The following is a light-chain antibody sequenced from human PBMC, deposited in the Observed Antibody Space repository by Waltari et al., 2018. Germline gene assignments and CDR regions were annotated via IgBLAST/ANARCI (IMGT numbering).Light chain of an antibody. V-gene: IGLV2-14*01. CDR2: GVS. J-gene: IGLJ3*02. CDR3: SSYTDSRSQV. Sequence: QSALTQPASLSGSPGQSITLSCTGTRSDIGGYDYVSWYQHHPGKSPKLMIYGVSNRPSGVPKRFSGSMSGYTASLTIPRLQAEDEAVYYCSSYTDSRSQVFCQGTKLTVL. CDR1: RSDIGGYDY.